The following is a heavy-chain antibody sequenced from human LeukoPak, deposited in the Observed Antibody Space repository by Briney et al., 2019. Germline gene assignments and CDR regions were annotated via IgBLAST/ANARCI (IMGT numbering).Heavy chain of an antibody. Sequence: SVKVSCKASGGTFSSYAISWVRQAPGQGLEWMGGIIPIFGTANYAQKFQGRVTITADESTSTAYMELSSLRSEDTAVYYCARGTYYYDSSGYHFDYWSQGTLVTVSS. CDR2: IIPIFGTA. V-gene: IGHV1-69*13. CDR1: GGTFSSYA. D-gene: IGHD3-22*01. J-gene: IGHJ4*02. CDR3: ARGTYYYDSSGYHFDY.